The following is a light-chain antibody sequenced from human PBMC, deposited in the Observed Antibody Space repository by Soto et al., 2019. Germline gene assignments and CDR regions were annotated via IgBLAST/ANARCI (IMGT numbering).Light chain of an antibody. J-gene: IGKJ1*01. CDR2: AAS. CDR1: QSISSY. V-gene: IGKV1-39*01. Sequence: DIQMTQSPSSLSASVGDRVTITCRASQSISSYLNWYQQKPGKAPKLLIYAASSLQSGVPVRFSGSGSGTDFTLAISRLQPEDFATYYCQQSYSTPRTFGQGTKVEIK. CDR3: QQSYSTPRT.